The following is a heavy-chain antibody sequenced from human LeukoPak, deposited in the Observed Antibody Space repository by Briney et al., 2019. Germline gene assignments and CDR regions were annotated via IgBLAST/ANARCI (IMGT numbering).Heavy chain of an antibody. CDR3: ARPVAGRTFDY. CDR1: GGSISSYY. J-gene: IGHJ4*02. CDR2: IYYSGST. V-gene: IGHV4-59*01. Sequence: SETLSLTCTVSGGSISSYYWSWIQQPPGKGLEWIGYIYYSGSTNYNPSLKSRVTISVDTSKNQFSLKLSSVTAADTAVYYCARPVAGRTFDYWGQGTLVTVYS. D-gene: IGHD6-19*01.